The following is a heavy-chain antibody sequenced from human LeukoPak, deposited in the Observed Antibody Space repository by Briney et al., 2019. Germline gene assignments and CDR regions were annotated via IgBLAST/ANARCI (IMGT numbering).Heavy chain of an antibody. CDR2: IDGDGSST. Sequence: PGGSLRLSCAPSGFTFTNYWMHWVRQAPGKGLVWVSRIDGDGSSTNYADSVKGRFTISRGNAKNTLYLQMHSLRAEDTAVYYCARAGVALDPWGQGTLVTVSS. CDR3: ARAGVALDP. V-gene: IGHV3-74*01. D-gene: IGHD2-8*01. J-gene: IGHJ5*02. CDR1: GFTFTNYW.